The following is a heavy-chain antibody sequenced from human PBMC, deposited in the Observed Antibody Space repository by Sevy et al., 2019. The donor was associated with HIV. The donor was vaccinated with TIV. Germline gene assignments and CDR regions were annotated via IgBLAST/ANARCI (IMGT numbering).Heavy chain of an antibody. Sequence: GGSLRLSCAASGFTFSSYWMTWVRQAPGKGLEWLSYISNSGTTIYYSDSVKGRFTISRDNARNSLYLQMSSLRAEDTAVYYCARDLPPSATTVPHFDCWGQGTLVTVSS. D-gene: IGHD4-17*01. J-gene: IGHJ4*02. CDR3: ARDLPPSATTVPHFDC. CDR2: ISNSGTTI. CDR1: GFTFSSYW. V-gene: IGHV3-48*03.